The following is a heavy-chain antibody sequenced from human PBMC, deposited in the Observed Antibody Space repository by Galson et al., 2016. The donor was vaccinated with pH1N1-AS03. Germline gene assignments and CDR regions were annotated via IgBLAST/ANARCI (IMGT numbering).Heavy chain of an antibody. CDR1: GFTFGSFA. J-gene: IGHJ4*02. V-gene: IGHV3-23*01. Sequence: SLRLSCAASGFTFGSFAMSWVRQAPGKGLEWVSAISGSGNNTYYGDSVKGRLTISRDNSKNMLYLQMNSLRAEDTAVYYCAKDKGLGGGSCYQYWGQGTLVTVPS. D-gene: IGHD2-15*01. CDR2: ISGSGNNT. CDR3: AKDKGLGGGSCYQY.